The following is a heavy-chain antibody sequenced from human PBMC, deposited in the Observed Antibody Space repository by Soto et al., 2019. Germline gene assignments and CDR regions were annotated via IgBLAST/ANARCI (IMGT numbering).Heavy chain of an antibody. J-gene: IGHJ6*02. CDR3: ARGARYDFWSGYWDSGRYYYGMDV. V-gene: IGHV3-33*01. D-gene: IGHD3-3*01. CDR2: IWYDGSNK. Sequence: GGSLRLSCAASGFTFSSYGMHWFRQAPGKGLEWVAVIWYDGSNKYYADSVKGRFTISRDNSKNTLYLQMNSLRAEDTAVYYCARGARYDFWSGYWDSGRYYYGMDVWGQGTTVTVSS. CDR1: GFTFSSYG.